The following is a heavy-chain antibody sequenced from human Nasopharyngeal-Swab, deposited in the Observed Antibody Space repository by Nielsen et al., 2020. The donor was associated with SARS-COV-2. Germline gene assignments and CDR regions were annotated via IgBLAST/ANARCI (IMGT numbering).Heavy chain of an antibody. CDR2: IKRDGSEK. CDR3: AIVGGRTSPMGS. CDR1: GFTVSDNW. J-gene: IGHJ4*02. V-gene: IGHV3-7*01. Sequence: GEPLKISCAASGFTVSDNWMSWVRQAPAKGLEWVASIKRDGSEKNYVDSVKGRFTIFRDNAKNALFLQMDSLRTEDTAFYYCAIVGGRTSPMGSWGQGTLVTVSS. D-gene: IGHD3-10*01.